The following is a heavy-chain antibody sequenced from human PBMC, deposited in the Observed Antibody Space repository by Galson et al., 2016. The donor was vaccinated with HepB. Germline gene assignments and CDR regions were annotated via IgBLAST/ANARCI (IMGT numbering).Heavy chain of an antibody. Sequence: SLRLSCAASGFIFNNAWMSWVRQAPGKGLEWVGRIKSTTDGGTTDYAAPMKGRFSIARDDSKNTLYLQMNSLKTEDTAVYYCTTDIHSSWYDSWGQGTLVTVSS. CDR2: IKSTTDGGTT. J-gene: IGHJ5*01. V-gene: IGHV3-15*01. CDR1: GFIFNNAW. D-gene: IGHD6-13*01. CDR3: TTDIHSSWYDS.